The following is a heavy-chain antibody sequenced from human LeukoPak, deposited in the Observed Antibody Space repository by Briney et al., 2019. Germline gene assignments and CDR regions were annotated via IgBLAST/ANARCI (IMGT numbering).Heavy chain of an antibody. Sequence: PGGSLRLSCVASGFSFSNLAMGWGRRAPGNGLEWVSVISDSGGITYYADSVKGRFTISRDSSRNTLYLQMNSLRVDDTAVYYCAKDARRYSGWYFFDHWGQGTLVTVSS. CDR1: GFSFSNLA. CDR2: ISDSGGIT. J-gene: IGHJ4*02. V-gene: IGHV3-23*01. CDR3: AKDARRYSGWYFFDH. D-gene: IGHD6-19*01.